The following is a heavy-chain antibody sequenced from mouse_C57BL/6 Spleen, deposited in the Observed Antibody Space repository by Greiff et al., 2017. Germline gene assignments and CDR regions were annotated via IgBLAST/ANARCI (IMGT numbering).Heavy chain of an antibody. D-gene: IGHD2-4*01. CDR1: GFTFSSYA. J-gene: IGHJ2*01. Sequence: EVMLVESGGGLVKPGGSLKLSCAASGFTFSSYAMSWVRQTPEKRLEWVATISDGGSYTYYPDNVKGRFTISRDNAKNNLYLQMSHLKSEDTAMYYCARVPYDYDGYYFDYWGQGTTLTVSS. CDR3: ARVPYDYDGYYFDY. CDR2: ISDGGSYT. V-gene: IGHV5-4*03.